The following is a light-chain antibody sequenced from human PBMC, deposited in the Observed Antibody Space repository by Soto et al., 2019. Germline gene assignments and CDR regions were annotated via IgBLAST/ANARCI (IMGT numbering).Light chain of an antibody. CDR1: SSDVGGYNY. CDR3: GTWDTSLSAGV. V-gene: IGLV1-51*01. J-gene: IGLJ3*02. Sequence: QSALTQPASVSGSPGQSITISCTGTSSDVGGYNYVSWYQQLPGTAPKLLIYDSNKRPSGIPDRFSGSKSGTSATLGITGLQTGDEADYYCGTWDTSLSAGVFGGGTKVTVL. CDR2: DSN.